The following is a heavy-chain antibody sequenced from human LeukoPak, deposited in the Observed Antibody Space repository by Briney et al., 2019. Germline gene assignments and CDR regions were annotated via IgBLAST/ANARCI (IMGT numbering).Heavy chain of an antibody. CDR1: GYTFTGYF. CDR3: APSGTYRSTDYYFDY. D-gene: IGHD1-26*01. Sequence: ASVKVSCKASGYTFTGYFVHWVRQAPGQGLEWMGWINPDSGGTKYAQKFQGRVTMTRDTSISTAYMELSRLRSDDTAVYYCAPSGTYRSTDYYFDYWDQGTVVTVSS. V-gene: IGHV1-2*02. CDR2: INPDSGGT. J-gene: IGHJ4*02.